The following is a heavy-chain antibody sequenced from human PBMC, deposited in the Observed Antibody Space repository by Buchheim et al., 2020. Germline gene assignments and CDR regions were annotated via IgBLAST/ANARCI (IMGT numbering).Heavy chain of an antibody. Sequence: EVQLVESGGGLVKPGGSLRLSCAASGFTFSNAWMSWVRQAPGKGLEWVGRIKSKTDGGTTDYAAPVKGRFTISRDDSKTRLYLQMNSLKTEDTAVYYCTTGVSYYYDSSGYYSPDYWGQGTL. V-gene: IGHV3-15*01. CDR2: IKSKTDGGTT. CDR1: GFTFSNAW. J-gene: IGHJ4*02. CDR3: TTGVSYYYDSSGYYSPDY. D-gene: IGHD3-22*01.